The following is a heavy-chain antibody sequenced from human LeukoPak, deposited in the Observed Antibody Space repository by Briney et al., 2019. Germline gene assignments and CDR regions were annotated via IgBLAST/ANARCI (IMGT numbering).Heavy chain of an antibody. CDR3: ARARGSGGSGSYSFFDY. CDR1: GFTFDDYG. D-gene: IGHD3-10*01. V-gene: IGHV3-20*04. Sequence: PGGSLRLSCAAPGFTFDDYGMSWVRQAPGKGLEWVSGINWNGGSTGYADSVKGRFTISRDNAKNSPYLQMNSLRAEDTALYYCARARGSGGSGSYSFFDYWGQGTLVTVSS. CDR2: INWNGGST. J-gene: IGHJ4*02.